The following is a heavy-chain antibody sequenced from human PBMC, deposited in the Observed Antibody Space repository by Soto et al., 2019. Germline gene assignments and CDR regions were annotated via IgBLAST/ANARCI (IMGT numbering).Heavy chain of an antibody. V-gene: IGHV3-13*01. CDR3: ARGQEVGAHFFDS. D-gene: IGHD2-15*01. CDR1: GFTFSGFD. CDR2: IGTAGDT. J-gene: IGHJ4*02. Sequence: SGGSLRLSCEASGFTFSGFDMHWVRQPTGRGLEWVSTIGTAGDTYYAVSVKGRFTISRDNAKNSLSLQMNSLRAGDTAVYFCARGQEVGAHFFDSWGQGTQLTVSS.